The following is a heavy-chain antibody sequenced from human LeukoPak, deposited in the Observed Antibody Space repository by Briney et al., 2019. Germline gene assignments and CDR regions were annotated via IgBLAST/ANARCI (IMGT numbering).Heavy chain of an antibody. D-gene: IGHD2-15*01. J-gene: IGHJ4*02. CDR1: GFTFNDYY. CDR3: ARGRWYFDY. V-gene: IGHV3-66*02. Sequence: GGSLRLSCAASGFTFNDYYMSWIRQAPGKGLEWVSVIYSGGSTYYADSVKGRFTISRDNSKNTLYLQMNSLRAEDTAVYYCARGRWYFDYWGQGSLVTVSS. CDR2: IYSGGST.